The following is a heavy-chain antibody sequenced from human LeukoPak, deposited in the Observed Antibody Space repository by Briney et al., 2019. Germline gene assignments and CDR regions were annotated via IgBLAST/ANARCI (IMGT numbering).Heavy chain of an antibody. CDR2: IRSSSSTM. CDR3: ARADYYGSGNYYTSDY. J-gene: IGHJ4*02. Sequence: TGGSLRLXCAASGFTFSSYSMNWVRLAPGKGLEWVSYIRSSSSTMYYADSVKGRFTISRDNAKNSLFLQMNSLRAEDTAVYYCARADYYGSGNYYTSDYWGQGTLVTVSS. V-gene: IGHV3-48*01. D-gene: IGHD3-10*01. CDR1: GFTFSSYS.